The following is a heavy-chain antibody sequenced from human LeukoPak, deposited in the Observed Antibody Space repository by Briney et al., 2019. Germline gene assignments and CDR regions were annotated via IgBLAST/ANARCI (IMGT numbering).Heavy chain of an antibody. CDR3: ARDMAGYSSGWAPGAFDI. CDR2: IIPIFGTA. V-gene: IGHV1-69*13. D-gene: IGHD6-19*01. J-gene: IGHJ3*02. CDR1: GGTFSSYA. Sequence: EASVKVSCKASGGTFSSYAISWVRQAPGQGLEWMGGIIPIFGTANYAQKFQGRVTITADESTSTAYMELSSLRSEDTAVYYCARDMAGYSSGWAPGAFDIWGQGTMVTVSS.